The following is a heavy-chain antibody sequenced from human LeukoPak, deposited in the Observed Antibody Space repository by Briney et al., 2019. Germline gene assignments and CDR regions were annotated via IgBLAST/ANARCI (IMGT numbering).Heavy chain of an antibody. J-gene: IGHJ4*02. CDR2: FDPEDGET. Sequence: ASVKVSCKVSGYTLTELSMHWVRQAPGKGLEWMGGFDPEDGETIYAQKFQGRVTMTEDTSTDTAYMELSSLRSEDTAVYYCATSDSSGYASSFFDYWGQGTLVTVSS. CDR3: ATSDSSGYASSFFDY. D-gene: IGHD3-22*01. CDR1: GYTLTELS. V-gene: IGHV1-24*01.